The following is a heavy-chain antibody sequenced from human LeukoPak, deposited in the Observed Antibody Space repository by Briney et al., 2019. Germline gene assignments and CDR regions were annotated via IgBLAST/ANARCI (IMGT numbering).Heavy chain of an antibody. D-gene: IGHD3-16*01. J-gene: IGHJ6*02. CDR3: ARRGGGGYYYGMDV. CDR2: VYYSGST. CDR1: GGSISSGY. V-gene: IGHV4-59*08. Sequence: SETLSLTCTVSGGSISSGYWSWNRQPPGKGPEWIGYVYYSGSTNYNPSLKSRVTISVDTSKNQFSLKLSSVTAADTAVYYCARRGGGGYYYGMDVWGQGTTVTVSS.